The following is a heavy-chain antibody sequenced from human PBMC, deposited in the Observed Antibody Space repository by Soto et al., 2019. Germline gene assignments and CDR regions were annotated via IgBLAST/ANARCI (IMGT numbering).Heavy chain of an antibody. Sequence: QVQLVQSGAEVKKPGSSVKVSCKASGGTFSRYAISWVRQAPGQGLEWMGGIIPISGTANYAQKFQGRVTITADESTSTAYMELSSLRSEDTAVYYCARSQGSSTSLEIYYYYYYGMDVWGQWTTVTVSS. CDR2: IIPISGTA. V-gene: IGHV1-69*01. CDR3: ARSQGSSTSLEIYYYYYYGMDV. D-gene: IGHD2-2*01. CDR1: GGTFSRYA. J-gene: IGHJ6*02.